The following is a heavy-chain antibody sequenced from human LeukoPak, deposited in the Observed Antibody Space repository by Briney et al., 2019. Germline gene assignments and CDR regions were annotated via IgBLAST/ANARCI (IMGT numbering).Heavy chain of an antibody. J-gene: IGHJ6*03. CDR1: GYTFTSYD. CDR2: MNPNSGNT. D-gene: IGHD6-13*01. CDR3: ARVFWSQLVPGYYYYYMDV. Sequence: ASVKVSCKASGYTFTSYDINWVRQATGQGLEWMGWMNPNSGNTGYAQKLQGRVTMTRNTSISTAYMELSSLRSEDTAVYYCARVFWSQLVPGYYYYYMDVWGKGTTVTISS. V-gene: IGHV1-8*01.